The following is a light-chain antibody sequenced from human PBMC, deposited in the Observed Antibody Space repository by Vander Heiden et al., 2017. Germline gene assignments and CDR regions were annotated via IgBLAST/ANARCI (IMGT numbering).Light chain of an antibody. V-gene: IGLV1-40*01. CDR3: QSYDSNLSGYV. CDR1: SSNIGAGNA. J-gene: IGLJ1*01. CDR2: DTN. Sequence: QSVLTQPPSVSGAPGQRVSISCAGSSSNIGAGNAVHWYQQVPGTAPKLLIYDTNTRPSAVPDRFSGSKSGASASLAITGLQAEDEADYYCQSYDSNLSGYVFGTGTKVTVL.